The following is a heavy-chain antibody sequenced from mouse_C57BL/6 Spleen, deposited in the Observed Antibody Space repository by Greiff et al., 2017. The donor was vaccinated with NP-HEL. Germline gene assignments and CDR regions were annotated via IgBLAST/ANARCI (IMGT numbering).Heavy chain of an antibody. CDR1: GYTFTSYW. V-gene: IGHV1-53*01. CDR2: INPSNGGT. Sequence: VQLQQPGTELVKPGASVKLSCKASGYTFTSYWMHWVKQRPGQGLEWIGNINPSNGGTNYNEKFKSKATLTVDKSSSTAYLQLSSLTSEDSAVYYGARGGTGSSRYYAMDYWGQGTSVTVSS. D-gene: IGHD1-1*01. CDR3: ARGGTGSSRYYAMDY. J-gene: IGHJ4*01.